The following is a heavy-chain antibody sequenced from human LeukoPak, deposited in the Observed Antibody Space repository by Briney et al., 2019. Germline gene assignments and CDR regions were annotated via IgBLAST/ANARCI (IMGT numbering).Heavy chain of an antibody. Sequence: SETLSLTCTVSGGSLSSSSYYWGWIRQPPGKGLEWIGSIYYSGSTYYNPSLKSRVTISVDTPKNQFSLKLSSVTAADTAVYYCARATIVEDSSGYYYLYWGQGTLVTVSS. CDR1: GGSLSSSSYY. CDR2: IYYSGST. J-gene: IGHJ4*02. V-gene: IGHV4-39*07. D-gene: IGHD3-22*01. CDR3: ARATIVEDSSGYYYLY.